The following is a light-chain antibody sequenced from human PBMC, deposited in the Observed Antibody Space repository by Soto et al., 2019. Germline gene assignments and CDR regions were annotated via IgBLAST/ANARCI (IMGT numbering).Light chain of an antibody. Sequence: EIVMTQSPATLSVSPGERATLSCRASQSVSRNLAWHQQKPGQAPRLLIHGASTRATGIPARFSGSGSGTEFTLTISCLQSEDFALYYCQQYNNWPRTFGQGTKVEIK. CDR2: GAS. CDR1: QSVSRN. CDR3: QQYNNWPRT. V-gene: IGKV3-15*01. J-gene: IGKJ1*01.